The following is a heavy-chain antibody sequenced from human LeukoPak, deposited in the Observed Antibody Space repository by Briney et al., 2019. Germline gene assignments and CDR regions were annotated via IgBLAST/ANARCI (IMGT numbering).Heavy chain of an antibody. D-gene: IGHD2-21*01. V-gene: IGHV3-23*01. CDR3: AKDATPRNRLWDHFDS. J-gene: IGHJ4*02. CDR1: GFTFNIYG. CDR2: VGGGDDI. Sequence: GGSLRLSCVASGFTFNIYGMSLVRQAPGKGLEWGSSVGGGDDIHYADSVKGRFTGYRDDAKNTVYLQMNSLRVEDTAIYFCAKDATPRNRLWDHFDSWGQGTLVSVSS.